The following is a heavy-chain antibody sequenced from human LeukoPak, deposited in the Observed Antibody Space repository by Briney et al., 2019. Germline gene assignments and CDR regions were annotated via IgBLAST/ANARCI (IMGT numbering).Heavy chain of an antibody. CDR3: ARAPEWGKANYYYYMDV. CDR1: GYTFTSYD. J-gene: IGHJ6*03. Sequence: GASVKVSCKASGYTFTSYDINWVRQATGQGLEWMGWMNPNSGNTGYAQKFQGRVTMTRNTSISTAYMELSSLRSEDTAMYYCARAPEWGKANYYYYMDVWGKGTTVTVSS. V-gene: IGHV1-8*01. D-gene: IGHD1-26*01. CDR2: MNPNSGNT.